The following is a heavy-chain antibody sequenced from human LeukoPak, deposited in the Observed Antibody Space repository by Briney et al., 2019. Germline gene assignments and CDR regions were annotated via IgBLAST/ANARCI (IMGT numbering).Heavy chain of an antibody. J-gene: IGHJ4*02. CDR1: GFTFSSYA. CDR3: AKVAGITIFGVAKPLDY. CDR2: ISGSGGST. V-gene: IGHV3-23*01. Sequence: PGGSLRLSCAASGFTFSSYAMSWVRQAPGKGLEWVSAISGSGGSTYYADSVKGRFTISRDNSKNTLYLQMNSLRAEDTAVYYCAKVAGITIFGVAKPLDYWGQGTLVTVSS. D-gene: IGHD3-3*01.